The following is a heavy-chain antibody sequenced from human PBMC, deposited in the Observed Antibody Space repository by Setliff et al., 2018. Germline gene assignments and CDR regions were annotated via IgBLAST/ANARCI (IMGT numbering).Heavy chain of an antibody. CDR1: GLTFTSKW. J-gene: IGHJ5*02. D-gene: IGHD6-13*01. CDR3: LVAYTSSWYSSGFDP. Sequence: PGESLRLSCAASGLTFTSKWMHWVRQAPGKGLVWVSRINGDGSITSYADSVRGRFTISRDSSKNTLYLQMNSLRLEDTAVYYCLVAYTSSWYSSGFDPWGQGTLVTVSS. CDR2: INGDGSIT. V-gene: IGHV3-74*01.